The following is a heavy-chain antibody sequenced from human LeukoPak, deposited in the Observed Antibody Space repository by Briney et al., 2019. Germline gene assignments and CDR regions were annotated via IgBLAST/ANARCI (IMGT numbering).Heavy chain of an antibody. Sequence: GGSLRLSCAASGFTFSSYWMHWVRQAPGKGLVWASRINTDGSTTNYADSVEGRFTVSRDNAKNTLYLQMNSLRAEDTAVYYCATGRGTPLGFWGQGALVTVSS. D-gene: IGHD1-26*01. CDR2: INTDGSTT. CDR1: GFTFSSYW. V-gene: IGHV3-74*01. J-gene: IGHJ4*02. CDR3: ATGRGTPLGF.